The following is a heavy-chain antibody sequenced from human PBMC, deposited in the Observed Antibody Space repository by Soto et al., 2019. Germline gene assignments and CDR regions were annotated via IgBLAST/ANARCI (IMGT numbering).Heavy chain of an antibody. CDR3: ARHFVAVVIKGWGY. Sequence: QLQLQESGPGLVKPSETLSLTCNVSGGSIDRSNYYWDWLRQPPGKGLEWIGTTYYNGNAYNNPSLRIQASLSVEKSKNQFSLRLISVTAADTAVYYCARHFVAVVIKGWGYWGQGKLVTVSS. CDR2: TYYNGNA. D-gene: IGHD3-10*01. V-gene: IGHV4-39*01. CDR1: GGSIDRSNYY. J-gene: IGHJ4*02.